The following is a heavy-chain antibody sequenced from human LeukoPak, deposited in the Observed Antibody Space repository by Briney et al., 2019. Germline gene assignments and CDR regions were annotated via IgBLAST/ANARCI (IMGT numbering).Heavy chain of an antibody. V-gene: IGHV3-30*02. CDR2: IRYDGSNK. J-gene: IGHJ4*02. CDR3: ARDRAYCSGGSCYYFDY. CDR1: GFTFSSYG. Sequence: PGRSLRLSCAASGFTFSSYGMHWVRQAPGKGLEWVAFIRYDGSNKYYADSVKGRFTISRDNSKNTLYLQMNSLRAEDTAVYYCARDRAYCSGGSCYYFDYWGQGTLVTVSS. D-gene: IGHD2-15*01.